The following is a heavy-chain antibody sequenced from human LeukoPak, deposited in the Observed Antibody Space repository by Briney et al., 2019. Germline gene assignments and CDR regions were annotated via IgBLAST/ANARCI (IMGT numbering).Heavy chain of an antibody. CDR1: GGSISSSSYY. CDR2: IYYSKNT. Sequence: PSETLSLTCTVSGGSISSSSYYWGWIRQPPGKGLEWIGSIYYSKNTYYNPSLKSRVTISADTSKNQFSLRLDSVSAADTAVYYCASPRGFSYGYFDHWGQGSLVTVSS. V-gene: IGHV4-39*01. D-gene: IGHD5-18*01. J-gene: IGHJ4*02. CDR3: ASPRGFSYGYFDH.